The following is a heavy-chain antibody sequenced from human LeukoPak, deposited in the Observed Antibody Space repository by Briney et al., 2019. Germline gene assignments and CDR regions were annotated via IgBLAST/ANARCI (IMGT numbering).Heavy chain of an antibody. J-gene: IGHJ4*02. Sequence: PGGSLRLSCRASGFTFSSYTMNWVRQAPGKGLEWVSGIGAGGTFTYYADSVKGRFTISRDNSRNKLYLQMNSLRADDTAVYYCANDRDYTTYGYYFDYWGQGTLVTVSS. V-gene: IGHV3-23*01. CDR3: ANDRDYTTYGYYFDY. D-gene: IGHD4-11*01. CDR2: IGAGGTFT. CDR1: GFTFSSYT.